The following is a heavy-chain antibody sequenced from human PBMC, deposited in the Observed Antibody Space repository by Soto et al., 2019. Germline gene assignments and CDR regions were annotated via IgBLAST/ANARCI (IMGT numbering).Heavy chain of an antibody. D-gene: IGHD3-3*01. V-gene: IGHV3-33*01. CDR3: ARDWTTRFAFDI. CDR1: GVTFSSYG. Sequence: GGSLRLSCAASGVTFSSYGMHWVRQAPGKGLEWVAVIWYDGSNKYYADSVKGRFTISRDNSKNTLYLQMNSLRAEDTAVYYCARDWTTRFAFDIWGQGTMVTVSS. CDR2: IWYDGSNK. J-gene: IGHJ3*02.